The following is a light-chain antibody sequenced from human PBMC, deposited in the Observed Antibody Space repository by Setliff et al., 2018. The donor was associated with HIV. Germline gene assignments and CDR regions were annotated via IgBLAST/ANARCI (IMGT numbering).Light chain of an antibody. Sequence: QSALTQPPSTSGTPGQKVTISCSGSVSNIGRNPVFWYQQLPGTAPKLLMYNNDQRPSGVPDRFSGSKSGTSASLAITDLRSGDEAEYYCATSDDSLSAVVFGGGTKVTVL. V-gene: IGLV1-47*02. J-gene: IGLJ2*01. CDR3: ATSDDSLSAVV. CDR1: VSNIGRNP. CDR2: NND.